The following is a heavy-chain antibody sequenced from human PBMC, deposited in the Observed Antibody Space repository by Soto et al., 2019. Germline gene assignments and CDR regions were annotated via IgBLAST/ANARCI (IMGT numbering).Heavy chain of an antibody. CDR2: IGTSSSYI. CDR3: ARGYGGLAEDAFDI. Sequence: GGSLRLSCAASGFTFRSHSMNWVRQAPGKGLEWVSSIGTSSSYIYYADSVKGRFTISRDNAQNSLYLQMNSLRAEDTAVYYCARGYGGLAEDAFDIWGQGTMVTVSS. V-gene: IGHV3-21*04. J-gene: IGHJ3*02. D-gene: IGHD1-26*01. CDR1: GFTFRSHS.